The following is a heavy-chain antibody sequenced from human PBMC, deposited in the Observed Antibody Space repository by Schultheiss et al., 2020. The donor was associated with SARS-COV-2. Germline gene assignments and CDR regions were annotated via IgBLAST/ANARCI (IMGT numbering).Heavy chain of an antibody. Sequence: GGSLRLSCAASRLSYSSYDMSWVRQAPGKGLEWVANIKQDGSEKYYVDSVKGRFTISRDNAKNSLYLQMNSLRAEDTAVYYCARSKYGTFDYWGQGTLVTVSS. V-gene: IGHV3-7*01. CDR1: RLSYSSYD. CDR2: IKQDGSEK. D-gene: IGHD1-26*01. J-gene: IGHJ4*02. CDR3: ARSKYGTFDY.